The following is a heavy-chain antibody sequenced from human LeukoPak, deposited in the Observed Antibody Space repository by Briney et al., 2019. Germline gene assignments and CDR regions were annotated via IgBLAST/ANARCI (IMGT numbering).Heavy chain of an antibody. V-gene: IGHV4-59*01. Sequence: SETLSLTCAVSGGSITSYFWSWIRQPPGKGLEWIGYFYDSGSTKYNPSLKSRVTISVDTSKNQFSLKLNSVTAADTAVYYCARGERGTGSPSYYFDYWGQGTLVTVSS. J-gene: IGHJ4*02. CDR1: GGSITSYF. D-gene: IGHD3/OR15-3a*01. CDR3: ARGERGTGSPSYYFDY. CDR2: FYDSGST.